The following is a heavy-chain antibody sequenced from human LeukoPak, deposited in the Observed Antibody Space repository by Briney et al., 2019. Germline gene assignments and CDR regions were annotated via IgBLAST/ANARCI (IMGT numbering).Heavy chain of an antibody. V-gene: IGHV4-34*01. CDR3: ARGPFDY. CDR1: DDSFSSHY. J-gene: IGHJ4*02. CDR2: INHSGST. Sequence: SETLSLTCAVSDDSFSSHYWSWIRQPPGKGLEWIGEINHSGSTNYNPSLKSRVTISVDTSKNQFSLKLSSVTAADTAVYYCARGPFDYWGQGTLVTVSS.